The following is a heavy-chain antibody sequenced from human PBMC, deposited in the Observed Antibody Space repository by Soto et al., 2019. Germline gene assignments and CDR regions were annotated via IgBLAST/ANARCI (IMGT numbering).Heavy chain of an antibody. CDR1: GGSISSYY. J-gene: IGHJ4*02. Sequence: SETLSLTCTVSGGSISSYYWSWIRQPAGKGLEWIGRIYTSGSTNYNPSLKSRVTMSVDTSKNQFSLKLSSVTAADTAVYYCARVIRQQLVNYYFDYWGQGALVTVSS. V-gene: IGHV4-4*07. CDR3: ARVIRQQLVNYYFDY. D-gene: IGHD6-13*01. CDR2: IYTSGST.